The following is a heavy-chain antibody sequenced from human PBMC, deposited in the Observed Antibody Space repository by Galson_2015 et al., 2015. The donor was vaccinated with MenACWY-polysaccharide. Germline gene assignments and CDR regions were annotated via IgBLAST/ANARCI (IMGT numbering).Heavy chain of an antibody. J-gene: IGHJ4*02. Sequence: SVNVSCKASGGTFISYAMSWVRQAPGQGLEWMGGIIPLFGTPNYAQKFQDRLTITTDESTITAYMEMSSLSSEGTGVYYCARACEEYEYIWRNYRNPQLLNLWGQGTLVTVSS. CDR1: GGTFISYA. CDR2: IIPLFGTP. D-gene: IGHD3-16*02. V-gene: IGHV1-69*05. CDR3: ARACEEYEYIWRNYRNPQLLNL.